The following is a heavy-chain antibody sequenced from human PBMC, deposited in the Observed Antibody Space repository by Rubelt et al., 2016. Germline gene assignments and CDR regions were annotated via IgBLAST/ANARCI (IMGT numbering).Heavy chain of an antibody. D-gene: IGHD2-21*02. CDR2: IWYDGSNK. J-gene: IGHJ4*02. V-gene: IGHV3-33*01. CDR3: ARAVECRLGGDCYLAPFDY. Sequence: APGKGLEWVAVIWYDGSNKYYADSVKGRFTISRDNSRNTLYLQMNSLRAEDTAVYYCARAVECRLGGDCYLAPFDYWGQGTLVTVSS.